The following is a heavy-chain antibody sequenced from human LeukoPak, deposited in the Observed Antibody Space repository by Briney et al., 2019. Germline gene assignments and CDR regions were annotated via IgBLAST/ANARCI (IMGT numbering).Heavy chain of an antibody. V-gene: IGHV4-34*01. CDR3: ARGAQSYDYVWGSYRSNWFDP. CDR2: INHSGST. D-gene: IGHD3-16*02. J-gene: IGHJ5*02. CDR1: GGSISSYY. Sequence: SETLSLTCTVSGGSISSYYWSWIRQPPGKGLEWIGKINHSGSTNYNPSLKSRVTISVDTSKNQFSLKLSSVTAADTAVYYCARGAQSYDYVWGSYRSNWFDPWGQGTLVTVSS.